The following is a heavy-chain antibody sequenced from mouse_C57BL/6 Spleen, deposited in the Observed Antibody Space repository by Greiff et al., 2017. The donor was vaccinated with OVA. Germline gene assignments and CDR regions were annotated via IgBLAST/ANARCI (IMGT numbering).Heavy chain of an antibody. J-gene: IGHJ4*01. V-gene: IGHV1-54*01. CDR2: INPGSGGT. D-gene: IGHD2-5*01. Sequence: VQLQQSGAELVRPGTSVKVSCKASGYAFTKYLIEWVKQRPGQGLEWIGVINPGSGGTNYNEKFKGKATLTADKSSSTAYMQLSSLTSEDSAVYFCARSYYSNFYYAMDYWGQGTSVTVSS. CDR3: ARSYYSNFYYAMDY. CDR1: GYAFTKYL.